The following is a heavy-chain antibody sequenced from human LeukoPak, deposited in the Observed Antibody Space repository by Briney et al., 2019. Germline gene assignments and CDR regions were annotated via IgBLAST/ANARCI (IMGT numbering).Heavy chain of an antibody. CDR3: GRDRRQIYYGVDV. Sequence: GGSLRLSCAPSGFSFTIYSMNWVRQAPGKGLEWGSFISDSGRVTYYADSVKGRFTISRDTATNSLYLQMNSLRAEDTAVYYCGRDRRQIYYGVDVWGQGTTVTVSS. CDR2: ISDSGRVT. CDR1: GFSFTIYS. V-gene: IGHV3-48*01. J-gene: IGHJ6*02.